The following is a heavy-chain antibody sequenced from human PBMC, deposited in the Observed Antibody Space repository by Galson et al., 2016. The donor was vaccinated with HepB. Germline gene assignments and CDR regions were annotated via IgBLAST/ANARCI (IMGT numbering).Heavy chain of an antibody. CDR3: ARFPKDSAYLFRGVFDS. D-gene: IGHD1-26*01. Sequence: SLRLSCASSGFTFSSYAMSWVRQAPGKGLEWVSTIIGGGGSTYYTDSVKGRFTISRDNSKNTLYLQVSSLRAEDTAVYYCARFPKDSAYLFRGVFDSGGQGTLVTVSS. CDR2: IIGGGGST. V-gene: IGHV3-23*01. J-gene: IGHJ4*02. CDR1: GFTFSSYA.